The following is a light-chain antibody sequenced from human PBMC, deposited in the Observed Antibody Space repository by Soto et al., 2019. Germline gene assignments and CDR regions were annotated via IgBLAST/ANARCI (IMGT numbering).Light chain of an antibody. Sequence: IVLTQSPATPSVSPGEEAILSCRASQSVPSDSLAWYQHKPGQAPRLLIYATSKKATGVPARFGGSGTGTDFTLSVNTVQPEDFAAYYCQHYDIATRTFGPGTKLEVK. CDR1: QSVPSDS. J-gene: IGKJ1*01. CDR2: ATS. V-gene: IGKV3-20*01. CDR3: QHYDIATRT.